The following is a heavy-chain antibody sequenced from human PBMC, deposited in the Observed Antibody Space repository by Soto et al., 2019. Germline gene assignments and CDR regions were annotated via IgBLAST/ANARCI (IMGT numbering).Heavy chain of an antibody. V-gene: IGHV3-7*01. J-gene: IGHJ4*02. Sequence: HPGGSLRLSCAASGFTFSSYWMGGVRQAPGKGLEWVANIKQDGSEKYYVDSVKGRFTISRDNAKNSLYLQMNRLRAEDTAVYYCARDSILSYDFWSGYPQDYWGQGTLVTVSS. D-gene: IGHD3-3*01. CDR3: ARDSILSYDFWSGYPQDY. CDR2: IKQDGSEK. CDR1: GFTFSSYW.